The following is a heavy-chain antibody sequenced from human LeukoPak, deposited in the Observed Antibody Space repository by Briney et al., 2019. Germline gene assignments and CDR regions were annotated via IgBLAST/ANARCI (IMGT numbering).Heavy chain of an antibody. CDR3: ARIGVGAGTKVGYFDY. Sequence: SETLSLTCAVYGGSFSGCYWSWIRQPPGKGLEWIGEINHSGSTNYNPSLKSRVTISVDTSKNQFSLKLSSVTAADTAVYYCARIGVGAGTKVGYFDYWGQGTLVNVSS. J-gene: IGHJ4*02. CDR2: INHSGST. D-gene: IGHD1-26*01. CDR1: GGSFSGCY. V-gene: IGHV4-34*01.